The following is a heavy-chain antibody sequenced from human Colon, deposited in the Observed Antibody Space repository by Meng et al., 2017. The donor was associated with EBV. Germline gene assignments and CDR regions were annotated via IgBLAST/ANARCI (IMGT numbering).Heavy chain of an antibody. CDR2: IHHSGSA. Sequence: VPSQESGPGLVDPSQILSPPCTVSGGSMSSGNYYWSWIRQPPGKGLEWIGYIHHSGSAYYNPSLKSRVSISVDTSKNQFSLNLNSMTAADTAVYYCASFDHIPRRNYFDYWGQGTLVTVSS. D-gene: IGHD2-21*01. J-gene: IGHJ4*02. CDR3: ASFDHIPRRNYFDY. V-gene: IGHV4-30-4*01. CDR1: GGSMSSGNYY.